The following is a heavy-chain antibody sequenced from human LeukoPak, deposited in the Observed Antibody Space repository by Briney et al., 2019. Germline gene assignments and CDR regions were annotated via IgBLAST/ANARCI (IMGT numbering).Heavy chain of an antibody. CDR2: ISYDGSNK. J-gene: IGHJ4*02. CDR3: AKDLPTARPYYFDY. D-gene: IGHD6-6*01. CDR1: GFTFSSYG. V-gene: IGHV3-30*18. Sequence: GGSLRLSCAASGFTFSSYGMHWVRQAPGKGLEWVAVISYDGSNKYYADSVKGRFTISRDNSKNTLYLQMNSLRGEDTAVYYCAKDLPTARPYYFDYWGQGALVTVSS.